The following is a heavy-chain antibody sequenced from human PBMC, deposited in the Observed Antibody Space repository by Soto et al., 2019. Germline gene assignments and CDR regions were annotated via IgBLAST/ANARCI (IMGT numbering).Heavy chain of an antibody. J-gene: IGHJ6*02. CDR1: GDSVSSNSAA. CDR2: TYYRSKWYN. D-gene: IGHD2-21*01. CDR3: ARDVWGYCGIDSYPLDV. Sequence: SQTLSLTCAISGDSVSSNSAAWNWIRQSPSRGLEWLGRTYYRSKWYNDYAVSVKSRITINPDTSKNQFSLQLNSVTPADTAVYYCARDVWGYCGIDSYPLDVWGQGTTVTVSS. V-gene: IGHV6-1*01.